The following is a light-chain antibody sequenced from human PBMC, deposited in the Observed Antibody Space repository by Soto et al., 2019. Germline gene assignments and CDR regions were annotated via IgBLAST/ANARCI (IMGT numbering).Light chain of an antibody. Sequence: EIVLTQSPAALSLSPGERATLSCRASQSVSTYLAWYQQRPGQAPRLLIYDASNRATGIPARFSGSGSGTDFTLTISSLEPEDFAVYYCQHRDNWPFTFGPGTKVDIK. J-gene: IGKJ3*01. CDR1: QSVSTY. V-gene: IGKV3-11*01. CDR3: QHRDNWPFT. CDR2: DAS.